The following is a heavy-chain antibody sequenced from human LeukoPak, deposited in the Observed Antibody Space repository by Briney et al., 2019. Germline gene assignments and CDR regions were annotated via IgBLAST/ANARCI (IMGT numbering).Heavy chain of an antibody. J-gene: IGHJ1*01. D-gene: IGHD2-15*01. CDR2: ITPLFGTA. CDR1: GGTFSKYT. Sequence: ASVKVSCKASGGTFSKYTISWVRQRPGQGLEWMGGITPLFGTANYAQKFQGRVTITADESASTAYMELSSLRSEDTAVYYCARDSSDIRSLIARWGQGTLVTVSS. V-gene: IGHV1-69*01. CDR3: ARDSSDIRSLIAR.